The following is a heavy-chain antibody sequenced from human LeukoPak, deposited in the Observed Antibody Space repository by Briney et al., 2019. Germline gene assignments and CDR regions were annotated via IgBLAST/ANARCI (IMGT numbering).Heavy chain of an antibody. CDR2: IYHSGIT. J-gene: IGHJ5*02. CDR1: GGSINSGGYY. V-gene: IGHV4-30-2*01. Sequence: SQTLSLTCTVSGGSINSGGYYWGWLRQPPGRGREGIGYIYHSGITFYNPSLKSRVTISVDRSKNQFSLKLSSVTAADTAVYYCATGRQQPDWFDPWGQGTLVTVSS. CDR3: ATGRQQPDWFDP. D-gene: IGHD6-13*01.